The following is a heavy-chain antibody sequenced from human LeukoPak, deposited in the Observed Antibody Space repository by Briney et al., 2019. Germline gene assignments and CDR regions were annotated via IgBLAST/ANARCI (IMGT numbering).Heavy chain of an antibody. V-gene: IGHV1-18*01. D-gene: IGHD3-3*01. CDR2: ISAYNGNT. CDR3: ARDVPVTIFGVVIISHYYYYGMDV. CDR1: GYTFTSYG. J-gene: IGHJ6*02. Sequence: ASVKVSCKASGYTFTSYGISWVRQAPGQGLEWMGWISAYNGNTNYAQKLQGRVTMTTDTSTSTAYMELRSLRSDDTAVYYCARDVPVTIFGVVIISHYYYYGMDVWGQGTTVTVSS.